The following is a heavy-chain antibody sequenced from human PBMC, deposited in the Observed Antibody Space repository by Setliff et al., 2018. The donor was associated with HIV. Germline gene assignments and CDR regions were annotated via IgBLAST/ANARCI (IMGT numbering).Heavy chain of an antibody. Sequence: SVKVSCKASGGTFSNHGISWVRQAPGQGLEWMGGIIPILGTTQFAQKFQGRLTITADESTSTAYMELSSLKSEDTAVYYCARARGIITTFDYWGQGTL. CDR1: GGTFSNHG. J-gene: IGHJ4*02. CDR2: IIPILGTT. D-gene: IGHD3-22*01. V-gene: IGHV1-69*13. CDR3: ARARGIITTFDY.